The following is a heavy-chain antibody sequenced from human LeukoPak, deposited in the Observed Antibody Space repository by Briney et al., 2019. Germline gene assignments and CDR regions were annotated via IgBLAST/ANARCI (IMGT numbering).Heavy chain of an antibody. J-gene: IGHJ4*02. V-gene: IGHV1-2*06. CDR3: AREGGMVRFLEWFKTFDY. Sequence: GASVKVSCKASGYTFTGYYMHWVRQAPGQGLEWMGRINPNSGGTNYAQKFQGRVTMTGDTSISTAYMEMNRLTSDDTAVYYCAREGGMVRFLEWFKTFDYWGQGTLVTVSS. CDR2: INPNSGGT. CDR1: GYTFTGYY. D-gene: IGHD3-3*01.